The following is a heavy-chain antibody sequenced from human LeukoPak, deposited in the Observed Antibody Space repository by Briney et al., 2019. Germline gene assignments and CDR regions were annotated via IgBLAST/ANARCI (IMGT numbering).Heavy chain of an antibody. Sequence: PGRSLRLSCAAFGFTFDDYAMHWVRQAPGKGLEWVSGISWNSGSIGYADSVKGRFTISRDNAKNSLYLQMNSLRAEDMALYYCAKEEGGNGFDYWGQGTLVTVSS. D-gene: IGHD2-8*01. CDR1: GFTFDDYA. CDR3: AKEEGGNGFDY. V-gene: IGHV3-9*03. CDR2: ISWNSGSI. J-gene: IGHJ4*02.